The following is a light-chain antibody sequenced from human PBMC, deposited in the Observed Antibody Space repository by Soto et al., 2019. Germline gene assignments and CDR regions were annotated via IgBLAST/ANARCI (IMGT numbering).Light chain of an antibody. CDR1: SSDVDTYKY. J-gene: IGLJ2*01. V-gene: IGLV2-14*01. Sequence: QSALTQPASVSGSPGQSITISCTGTSSDVDTYKYVSWYQQHPGKAPKLMIYEVSYRPSGVSDRCSGSKSGNTASLTISGLQAEDEAYYYCCSYAGSTTRVQFGGGTKLTVL. CDR2: EVS. CDR3: CSYAGSTTRVQ.